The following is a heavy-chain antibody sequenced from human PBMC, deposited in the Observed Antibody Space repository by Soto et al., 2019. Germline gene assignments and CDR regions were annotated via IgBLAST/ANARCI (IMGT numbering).Heavy chain of an antibody. CDR3: ARGSGYYYRDFDY. Sequence: GGSLRLACAASGFTFSSYWMSWVRQAPGKGLEWVANIKQDGSEKYYVDSVKGRFTISRDNAKNPLYLQMNSLRAEDTAVYYCARGSGYYYRDFDYWGQGTLVTVSS. CDR1: GFTFSSYW. J-gene: IGHJ4*02. D-gene: IGHD3-22*01. V-gene: IGHV3-7*01. CDR2: IKQDGSEK.